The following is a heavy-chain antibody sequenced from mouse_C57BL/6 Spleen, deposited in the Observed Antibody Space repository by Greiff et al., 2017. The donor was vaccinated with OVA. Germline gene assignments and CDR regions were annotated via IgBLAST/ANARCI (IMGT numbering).Heavy chain of an antibody. Sequence: EVKLMESGGGLVQPGGSLSLSCAASGFTFTDYYMSWVRQPPGKALEWLGFIRNKANGYTTEYSASVKGRFTISRDNSQSILYLQMNALRAEDSATYYCARDGDYGSDYWGQGTTLTVSS. J-gene: IGHJ2*01. CDR1: GFTFTDYY. CDR2: IRNKANGYTT. CDR3: ARDGDYGSDY. D-gene: IGHD1-1*01. V-gene: IGHV7-3*01.